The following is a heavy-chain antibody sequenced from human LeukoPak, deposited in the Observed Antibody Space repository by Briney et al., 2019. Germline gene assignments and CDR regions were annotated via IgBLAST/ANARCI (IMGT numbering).Heavy chain of an antibody. CDR1: GASISSSYW. CDR2: IHHSGST. V-gene: IGHV4-4*02. CDR3: APSPCSGDSCYRFDF. Sequence: SKTLSLTCAVSGASISSSYWWSWVRQPPGKGLEWIGEIHHSGSTKYNPSLKSRVTISVDKSKNQFSLNLSSVTAADTAVYYCAPSPCSGDSCYRFDFWGQGTQVTGSS. J-gene: IGHJ4*02. D-gene: IGHD2-15*01.